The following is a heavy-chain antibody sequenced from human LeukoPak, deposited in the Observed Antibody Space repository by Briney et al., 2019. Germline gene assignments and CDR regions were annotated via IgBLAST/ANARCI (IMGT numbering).Heavy chain of an antibody. D-gene: IGHD4-17*01. J-gene: IGHJ5*02. CDR2: VKWDGSEK. CDR3: ARYHYGDHPFDP. V-gene: IGHV3-7*01. Sequence: PGGSLRLSCAASGFTFSSYWMSWVRQAPGKGLEGVANVKWDGSEKKYMGSVEGRFIISRDNAKNSLYLQMNSLRVEDAAMYYCARYHYGDHPFDPWGQGTLVTVSS. CDR1: GFTFSSYW.